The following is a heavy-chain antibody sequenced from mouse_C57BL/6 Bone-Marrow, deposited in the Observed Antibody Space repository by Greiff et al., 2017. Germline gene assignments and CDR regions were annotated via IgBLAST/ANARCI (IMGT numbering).Heavy chain of an antibody. V-gene: IGHV1-81*01. D-gene: IGHD1-1*02. CDR1: GYTFTSYG. Sequence: QVHVKQPGAELVKPGASVKLSCKASGYTFTSYGISWVKQRTGQGLEWIGEIYPRSGNTYYNEKFKGKATLTADKSSSTAYMELRSLTSEDSAVYFCARRSLARVADYWGQGTTLTVSS. CDR2: IYPRSGNT. J-gene: IGHJ2*01. CDR3: ARRSLARVADY.